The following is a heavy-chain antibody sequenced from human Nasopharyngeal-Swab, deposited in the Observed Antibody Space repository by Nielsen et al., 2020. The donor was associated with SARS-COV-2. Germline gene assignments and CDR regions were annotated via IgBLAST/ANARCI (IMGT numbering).Heavy chain of an antibody. Sequence: GGSLRLSCAASGFTFSSYGMHWVRQAPGKGLEWVAVISYDGSNKYYADSVKGRFTISRDNSKNTLYLQMNSLRAEDTAVYYRAKDYYDSSGYLEYYFDYLGQVTLVTVSS. J-gene: IGHJ4*02. V-gene: IGHV3-30*18. CDR1: GFTFSSYG. D-gene: IGHD3-22*01. CDR3: AKDYYDSSGYLEYYFDY. CDR2: ISYDGSNK.